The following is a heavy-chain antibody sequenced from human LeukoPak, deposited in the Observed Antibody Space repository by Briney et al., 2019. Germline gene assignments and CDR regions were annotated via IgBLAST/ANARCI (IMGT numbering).Heavy chain of an antibody. Sequence: GGSLRLSCAASGFTFSNYFMHWVRQAPGKGLEWVSDIASDGSHTFYVESVKGRFTISRDNSKNTLYLQMNSLGPEDTAVYFCARERQDTVIHSGAFDIWGQGTMVTVSS. J-gene: IGHJ3*02. CDR3: ARERQDTVIHSGAFDI. CDR2: IASDGSHT. CDR1: GFTFSNYF. D-gene: IGHD2-21*02. V-gene: IGHV3-30-3*01.